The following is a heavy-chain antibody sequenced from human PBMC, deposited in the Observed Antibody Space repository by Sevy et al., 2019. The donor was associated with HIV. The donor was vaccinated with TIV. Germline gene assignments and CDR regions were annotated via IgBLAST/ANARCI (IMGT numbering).Heavy chain of an antibody. V-gene: IGHV3-23*01. CDR1: GFTFSSFA. D-gene: IGHD6-13*01. CDR3: ARPTPRIAASSAAFFDY. Sequence: GGSLRLSCAASGFTFSSFAMSWVRQVPGKGLEWVSSINGRGGSTYYADSVKGRVTLSRDNSKNTLFLQMDSLGAEDTAIYYCARPTPRIAASSAAFFDYWGQGTLVTVSS. J-gene: IGHJ4*02. CDR2: INGRGGST.